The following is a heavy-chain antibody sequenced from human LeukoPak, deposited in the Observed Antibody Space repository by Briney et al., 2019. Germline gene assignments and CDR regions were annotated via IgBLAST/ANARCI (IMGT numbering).Heavy chain of an antibody. CDR3: ARIHRYCSGGACYVLDN. Sequence: PSETLSLTCVVSGGSVSGYYWGWLRQPPGRGLEWLGYVYYSGSTNYNRSFKSRITISVDTSRNQFSLQLSSVTVADTAVYYCARIHRYCSGGACYVLDNWGQGTLVAVSS. V-gene: IGHV4-59*02. D-gene: IGHD2-15*01. J-gene: IGHJ4*02. CDR2: VYYSGST. CDR1: GGSVSGYY.